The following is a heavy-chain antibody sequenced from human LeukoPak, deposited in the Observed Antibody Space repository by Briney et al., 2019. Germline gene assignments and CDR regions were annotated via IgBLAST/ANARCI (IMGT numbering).Heavy chain of an antibody. D-gene: IGHD4-23*01. CDR1: GFTFSGFG. J-gene: IGHJ4*02. CDR3: ARGRGADYGGNSGYFDY. Sequence: GGSLRLSCAASGFTFSGFGMHWVRQAPGKGLEWVAVIWYDGSNKYYADSVKGRFTISRDNPKNTLYVQMNSLRAEDTAVYYCARGRGADYGGNSGYFDYWGQGTLVTVSS. CDR2: IWYDGSNK. V-gene: IGHV3-33*01.